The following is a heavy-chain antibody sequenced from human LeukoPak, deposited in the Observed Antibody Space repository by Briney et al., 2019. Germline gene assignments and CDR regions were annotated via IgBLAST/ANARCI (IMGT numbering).Heavy chain of an antibody. V-gene: IGHV1-3*01. CDR3: ARVRGYSYGYNY. J-gene: IGHJ4*02. D-gene: IGHD5-18*01. Sequence: ASAKVPCRASGYTFTSYAMHWVRQAPGQRLEWMGWINAGNGNTKYSQKFQGRVTITRDTSASTAYMELSSLRSEDTAVYYCARVRGYSYGYNYWGQGTLVTVSS. CDR2: INAGNGNT. CDR1: GYTFTSYA.